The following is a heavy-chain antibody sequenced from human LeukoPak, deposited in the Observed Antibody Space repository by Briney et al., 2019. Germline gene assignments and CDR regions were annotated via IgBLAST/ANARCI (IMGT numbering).Heavy chain of an antibody. V-gene: IGHV1-46*01. J-gene: IGHJ4*02. D-gene: IGHD3-22*01. Sequence: GASVKVSCKASGYTFTSYYMHWVRQAPGQGLEWMGIINPSGGSTSYAQKFQGRVTMTRDTSTSTVHMELSSLRSEDTAVYYCARVQDYYDSSGCAGYWGQGTLVTVSS. CDR2: INPSGGST. CDR1: GYTFTSYY. CDR3: ARVQDYYDSSGCAGY.